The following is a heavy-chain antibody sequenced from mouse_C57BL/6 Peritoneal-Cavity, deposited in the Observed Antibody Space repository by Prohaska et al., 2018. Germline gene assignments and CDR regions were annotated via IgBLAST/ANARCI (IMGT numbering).Heavy chain of an antibody. D-gene: IGHD2-3*01. CDR1: GYTFTSYW. CDR3: ARGGEGWFGDFQFAY. Sequence: QVQLQQPGAELVKPGASVKLSCKASGYTFTSYWMHWVKQRPGRGLEWIGRIDPNCGGNKYNEKFKSKATLTVDKPSSTAYMQLSSLTSEDSAVYYCARGGEGWFGDFQFAYWGQGTLVTVSA. CDR2: IDPNCGGN. J-gene: IGHJ3*01. V-gene: IGHV1-72*01.